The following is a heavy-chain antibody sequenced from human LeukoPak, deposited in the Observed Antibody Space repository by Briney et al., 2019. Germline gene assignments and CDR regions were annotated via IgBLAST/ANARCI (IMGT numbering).Heavy chain of an antibody. J-gene: IGHJ6*03. Sequence: PSQTLSLTCTVSGGPISSNSYYWSWIRQPAGKGLEWIGRISSSGSTNYNPSLKSRVTISVDTPKNQFSLKLSSVTAADTAMYYCAREKIGTGTVLGKDYYYMDVWGKGTTVTVSS. D-gene: IGHD3-16*01. CDR3: AREKIGTGTVLGKDYYYMDV. CDR1: GGPISSNSYY. CDR2: ISSSGST. V-gene: IGHV4-61*02.